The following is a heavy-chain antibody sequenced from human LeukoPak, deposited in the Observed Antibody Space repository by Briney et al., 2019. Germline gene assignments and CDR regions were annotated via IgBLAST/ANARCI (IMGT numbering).Heavy chain of an antibody. Sequence: SSETLSLTCTVSGGPISSGGYYWSWIRQPPGKGLEWIGYIYHSGSTYYNPSLKSRVTISVNRSKNQFSLKLSSVTAADTAVYYCARVIVYSGYDAPYYFDYWGQGTLVTVSS. J-gene: IGHJ4*02. CDR3: ARVIVYSGYDAPYYFDY. D-gene: IGHD5-12*01. CDR1: GGPISSGGYY. CDR2: IYHSGST. V-gene: IGHV4-30-2*01.